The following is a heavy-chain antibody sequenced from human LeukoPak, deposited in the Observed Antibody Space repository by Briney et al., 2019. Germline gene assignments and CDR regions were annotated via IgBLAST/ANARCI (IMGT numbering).Heavy chain of an antibody. CDR2: IYYSGST. V-gene: IGHV4-59*01. Sequence: SETLSLTCTVSGGSISSYYWSWIRQPPGKGLEGIGYIYYSGSTNYNPSLKSRVTISVDTSKNQFSLKLSSVTAADTAVYYCARTEYYYDSSGYYYGMDVWGQGTTVTVSS. CDR1: GGSISSYY. CDR3: ARTEYYYDSSGYYYGMDV. D-gene: IGHD3-22*01. J-gene: IGHJ6*02.